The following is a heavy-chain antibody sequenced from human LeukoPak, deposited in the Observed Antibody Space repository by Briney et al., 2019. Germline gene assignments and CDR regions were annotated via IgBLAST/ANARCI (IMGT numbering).Heavy chain of an antibody. Sequence: ASVKVSCKASGYTFTGYYMHWVRQAPGQGLEWMGWINPNSGGTNYAQKFQGRVTMTRDTSISTASIALSRLRSDDTAVYYCASLLVLMVYGPGRLSQNDYWGQGTLVTVSS. J-gene: IGHJ4*02. CDR2: INPNSGGT. CDR3: ASLLVLMVYGPGRLSQNDY. CDR1: GYTFTGYY. V-gene: IGHV1-2*02. D-gene: IGHD2-8*01.